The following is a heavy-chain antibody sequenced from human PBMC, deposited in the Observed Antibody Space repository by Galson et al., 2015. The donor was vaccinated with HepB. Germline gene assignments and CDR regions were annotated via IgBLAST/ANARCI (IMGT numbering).Heavy chain of an antibody. J-gene: IGHJ6*03. CDR1: GGTFSSYA. CDR2: IIPIFGTA. CDR3: ARLRYSSSWGDYYYYYMDV. D-gene: IGHD6-6*01. V-gene: IGHV1-69*13. Sequence: SVKVSCKASGGTFSSYAISWVRQAPGQGLEWMGGIIPIFGTANYAQKFQGRVTITADESTSTAYMELSSLRSEDTAVYYCARLRYSSSWGDYYYYYMDVWGKGTTVTVSS.